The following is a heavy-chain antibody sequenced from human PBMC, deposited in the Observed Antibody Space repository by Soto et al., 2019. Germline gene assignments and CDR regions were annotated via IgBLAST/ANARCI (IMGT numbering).Heavy chain of an antibody. J-gene: IGHJ6*02. V-gene: IGHV1-2*04. CDR3: ARSGGSCSSIGCWLGSYYGVDV. CDR1: GYTFSGYY. CDR2: INPYSGGT. Sequence: QVRLVQSGAEVKKPGASVTVSCKASGYTFSGYYIHWVRQAPGQGLEWMGWINPYSGGTHYAQKLQAWVTITRDTPIDTVYVEVSRLPSADTAVSYCARSGGSCSSIGCWLGSYYGVDVWGQGTTVSV. D-gene: IGHD2-2*01.